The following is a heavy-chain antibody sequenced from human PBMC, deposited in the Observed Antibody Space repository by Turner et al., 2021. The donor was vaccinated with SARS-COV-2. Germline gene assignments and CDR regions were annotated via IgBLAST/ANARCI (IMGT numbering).Heavy chain of an antibody. D-gene: IGHD2-21*02. J-gene: IGHJ4*02. CDR3: ASGSGSYSAWYFDY. CDR1: GVSITSYY. Sequence: QVQLQESGPGLVKPSETLSLTCSVAGVSITSYYWSWIRQAPGKGLEWIGYVYYDGSSNYNPYLKSRVTISVDTSKNQFSLKLTSVTAADTAVYYCASGSGSYSAWYFDYWGQGTLVTVSS. V-gene: IGHV4-59*01. CDR2: VYYDGSS.